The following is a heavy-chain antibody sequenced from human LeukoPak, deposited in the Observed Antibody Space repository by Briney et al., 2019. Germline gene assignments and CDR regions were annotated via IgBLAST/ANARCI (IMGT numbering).Heavy chain of an antibody. CDR2: ISAYNGNT. D-gene: IGHD3/OR15-3a*01. J-gene: IGHJ6*03. CDR3: ARVFGYYYFYMDV. CDR1: GGTFSSYA. V-gene: IGHV1-18*01. Sequence: ASVKVSCKASGGTFSSYAISWVRQAPGQGLEWMGWISAYNGNTNYAQKLQDRVTMTTDTSTNTAYMELRSLTSDDTAVYFCARVFGYYYFYMDVWGEGTTVIISS.